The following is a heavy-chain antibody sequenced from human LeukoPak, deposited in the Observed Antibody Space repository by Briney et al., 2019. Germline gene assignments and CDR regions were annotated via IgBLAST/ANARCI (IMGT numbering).Heavy chain of an antibody. V-gene: IGHV3-30*03. J-gene: IGHJ4*02. CDR3: ATDSGPDY. CDR1: GLTFRIYG. CDR2: ISYDGSNK. D-gene: IGHD5-12*01. Sequence: GGSLRLSCAASGLTFRIYGMHWVRQSPGKGPEWVAVISYDGSNKNYADSVKGRFTISRDNSKNTLYLQMNSLRTEDTAVYYCATDSGPDYWGQGTLVTVS.